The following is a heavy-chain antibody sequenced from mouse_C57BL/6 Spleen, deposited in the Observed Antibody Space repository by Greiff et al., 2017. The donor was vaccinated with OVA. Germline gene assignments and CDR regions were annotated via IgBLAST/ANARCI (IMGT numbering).Heavy chain of an antibody. V-gene: IGHV1-55*01. CDR3: ARGEDSGGAWFAD. Sequence: QVQLKQSGAELVKPGASVKMSCKASGYTFTSYWITWVKQRPGQGLEWIGDLYPGSGSTNSNEKFKSKATLTVDTSSSTAYMQLSSLTSEDSAVYYCARGEDSGGAWFADWGQGTLVTVSA. CDR2: LYPGSGST. J-gene: IGHJ3*01. CDR1: GYTFTSYW.